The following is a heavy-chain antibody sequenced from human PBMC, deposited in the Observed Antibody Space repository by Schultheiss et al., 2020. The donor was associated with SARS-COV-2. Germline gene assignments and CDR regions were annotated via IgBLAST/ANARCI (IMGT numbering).Heavy chain of an antibody. CDR3: ARERGGGDYYFDY. J-gene: IGHJ4*02. CDR1: GFTFSSYS. V-gene: IGHV3-66*02. Sequence: GGSLRLSCAASGFTFSSYSMNWVRQAPEKGLEWVSVIYSGYDTYYADSVKGRFTISRDNSKNTLYLQMNSLRAEDTAVYYCARERGGGDYYFDYWGQGTLVTVSS. D-gene: IGHD4-17*01. CDR2: IYSGYDT.